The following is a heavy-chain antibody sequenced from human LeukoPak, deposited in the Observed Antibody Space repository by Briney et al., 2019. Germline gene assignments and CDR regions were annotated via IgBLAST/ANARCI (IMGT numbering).Heavy chain of an antibody. J-gene: IGHJ4*02. CDR3: ARDFGDKNVWYHDY. CDR2: IKQDGSKE. V-gene: IGHV3-7*01. CDR1: GFTFSSYW. D-gene: IGHD3-10*01. Sequence: PGGSLRLSCAASGFTFSSYWMSWVRQAPGKGLEWVADIKQDGSKEYYVDSVRGRFTISRDNAKNSLYLQMNSLRAEDTAVYYCARDFGDKNVWYHDYWGQGTLVTVSS.